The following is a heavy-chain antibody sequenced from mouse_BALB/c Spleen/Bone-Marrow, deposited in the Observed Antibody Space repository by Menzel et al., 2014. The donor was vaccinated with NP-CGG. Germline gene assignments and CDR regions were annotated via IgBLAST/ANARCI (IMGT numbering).Heavy chain of an antibody. CDR2: INPSNGRT. V-gene: IGHV1S81*02. Sequence: QVQLQQSGAELVRPGASVKLSCKASGYTFTSYWMHWVKQGPGQGLEWIGEINPSNGRTNYNEKFKSKATLTVDKSSSTAYMQLSSLTSEDSAVYYCARPYYGPYFDYWGQGTTLTVSS. D-gene: IGHD1-2*01. CDR1: GYTFTSYW. CDR3: ARPYYGPYFDY. J-gene: IGHJ2*01.